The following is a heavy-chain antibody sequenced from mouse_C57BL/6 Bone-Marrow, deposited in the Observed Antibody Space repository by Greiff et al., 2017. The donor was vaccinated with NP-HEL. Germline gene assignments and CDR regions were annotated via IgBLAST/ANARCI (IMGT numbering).Heavy chain of an antibody. CDR1: GFNIKDDY. CDR2: IDPENGDT. Sequence: VQLQQSGAELVRPGASVKLSCTASGFNIKDDYMHWVKQRPEQGLEWIGWIDPENGDTDYASKFQGKATITADTSSNTAYLQLSSLTSEDTDVYYCTTYHGGFAYWGRGTLVTVSA. CDR3: TTYHGGFAY. J-gene: IGHJ3*01. V-gene: IGHV14-4*01.